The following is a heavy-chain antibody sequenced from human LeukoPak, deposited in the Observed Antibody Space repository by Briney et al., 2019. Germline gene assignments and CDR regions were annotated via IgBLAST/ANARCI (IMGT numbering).Heavy chain of an antibody. CDR3: ARGGLRFHWDTYFQH. D-gene: IGHD3-16*01. J-gene: IGHJ1*01. CDR2: INHSGST. V-gene: IGHV4-34*01. Sequence: PSETLSLTCAVYGGSFSGYYWSWIRQPPGKGLELVGEINHSGSTNYNPSLKSRVTISVDTSKNQFSLKLSSVTAADTAVYYCARGGLRFHWDTYFQHWGQGTLVTVSS. CDR1: GGSFSGYY.